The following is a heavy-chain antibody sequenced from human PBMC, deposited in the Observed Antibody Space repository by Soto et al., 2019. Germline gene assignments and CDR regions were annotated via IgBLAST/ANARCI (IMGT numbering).Heavy chain of an antibody. V-gene: IGHV2-5*02. Sequence: QITLKESGPTLVKPTQTLTLTCTFSGFSLSTSGVGVGWIRQPPGKALEWLALIYWDDDKRYRPSLKSRLTITKDTSKNQVVLTMTNMDPVDTGTYYCARTPIATFGVNGVVDYWGQGTLVTVSS. CDR2: IYWDDDK. CDR1: GFSLSTSGVG. J-gene: IGHJ4*02. CDR3: ARTPIATFGVNGVVDY. D-gene: IGHD3-3*01.